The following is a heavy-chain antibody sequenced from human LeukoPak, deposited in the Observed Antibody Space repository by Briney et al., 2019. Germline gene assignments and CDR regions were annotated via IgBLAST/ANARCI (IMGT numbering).Heavy chain of an antibody. V-gene: IGHV1-8*03. J-gene: IGHJ4*02. D-gene: IGHD2-2*02. CDR2: MNPNSGNT. CDR1: GGTFSSYA. CDR3: ARAMRLGYCSSTSCYIRSLGY. Sequence: ASVKVSCKASGGTFSSYAINWVRQATGQGLEWMGWMNPNSGNTGYAQKFQGRVTITRNTSISTAYMELSSLRSEDTAVYYCARAMRLGYCSSTSCYIRSLGYWGQGTLVTVSS.